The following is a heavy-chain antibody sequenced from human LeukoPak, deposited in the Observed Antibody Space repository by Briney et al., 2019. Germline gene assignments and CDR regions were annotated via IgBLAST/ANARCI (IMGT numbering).Heavy chain of an antibody. CDR1: GFTFSSYA. V-gene: IGHV3-23*01. D-gene: IGHD6-19*01. CDR3: AKGPAKQWLAPVYYFDY. Sequence: GGSLRLSCAASGFTFSSYAMSWVRQAPGKGLEWVSAISGSGGSTYYADSVKGRFTISRDNSKNTLYLQMNSLRAEDTAVYYCAKGPAKQWLAPVYYFDYWGQGTLVTVSS. CDR2: ISGSGGST. J-gene: IGHJ4*02.